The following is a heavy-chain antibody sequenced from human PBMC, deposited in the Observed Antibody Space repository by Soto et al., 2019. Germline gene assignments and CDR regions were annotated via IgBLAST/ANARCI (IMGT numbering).Heavy chain of an antibody. D-gene: IGHD1-26*01. Sequence: QVQLVESWGGVVQPGRSLRLSCAASGFTLSNYGMHWGRQAPGKGLEWVAVISYDGSNKYHADSVKGRFTISRDNSKNTLYLQMNSLRAEYTAVYYCAKVGFSGSSTYYYYDGMDVWGRGPTVTVSS. CDR3: AKVGFSGSSTYYYYDGMDV. J-gene: IGHJ6*02. V-gene: IGHV3-30*18. CDR1: GFTLSNYG. CDR2: ISYDGSNK.